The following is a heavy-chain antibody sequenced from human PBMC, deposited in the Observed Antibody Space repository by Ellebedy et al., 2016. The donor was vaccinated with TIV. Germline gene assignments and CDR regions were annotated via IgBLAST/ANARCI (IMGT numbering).Heavy chain of an antibody. CDR1: GFTFNIFD. CDR3: ASDWRMERTIIKSVSDF. D-gene: IGHD5-24*01. CDR2: ISHDGTKT. J-gene: IGHJ4*02. V-gene: IGHV3-30*01. Sequence: GESLKFSCAASGFTFNIFDMHWVRQAPREGLKRVAVISHDGTKTYYADSVKGRFTISRDNSKNTLYLQMNSLSAEDTAVYYCASDWRMERTIIKSVSDFWGQGTLVTVSS.